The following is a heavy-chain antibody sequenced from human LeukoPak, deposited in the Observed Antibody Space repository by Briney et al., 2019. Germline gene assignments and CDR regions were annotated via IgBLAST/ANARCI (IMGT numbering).Heavy chain of an antibody. CDR3: ARDRRIAAAVFRFDP. CDR1: GGSISSSSYY. Sequence: SETLSLTCTVSGGSISSSSYYWGWIRQPPGKGLEWIGSIYCSGSTYYNPSLKSRVTISVDTSKNQFSLKLSSVTAADTAVYYCARDRRIAAAVFRFDPWGQGTLVTVSS. V-gene: IGHV4-39*07. J-gene: IGHJ5*02. D-gene: IGHD6-13*01. CDR2: IYCSGST.